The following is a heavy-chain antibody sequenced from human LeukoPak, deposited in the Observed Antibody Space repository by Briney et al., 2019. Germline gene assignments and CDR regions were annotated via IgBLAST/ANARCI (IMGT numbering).Heavy chain of an antibody. D-gene: IGHD3-9*01. Sequence: NPGGSLRLSCAASGFTFSDYYMSWIRQAPGRGLEWVSYISWDSSYTSYADSVKGRFTVSRDNAQKSLYLQMDSLRAEDTAVYYCATRIYDILTGPPDAFDIWGQGTMVTVSS. CDR1: GFTFSDYY. V-gene: IGHV3-11*03. J-gene: IGHJ3*02. CDR3: ATRIYDILTGPPDAFDI. CDR2: ISWDSSYT.